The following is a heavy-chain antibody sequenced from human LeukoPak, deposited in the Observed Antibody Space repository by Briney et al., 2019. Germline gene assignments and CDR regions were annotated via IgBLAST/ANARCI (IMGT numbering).Heavy chain of an antibody. CDR1: GYTFSDHW. J-gene: IGHJ4*02. V-gene: IGHV1-2*02. Sequence: ASVKVSCKASGYTFSDHWLHWVRQAPGQGLEWMGWIHPNSGGPKYAQKFQGRVTMTRDTSINTAYMELNRLRNDDTAVYYCAREVGQQLALAPDYWGQGTLVTVSS. D-gene: IGHD6-13*01. CDR3: AREVGQQLALAPDY. CDR2: IHPNSGGP.